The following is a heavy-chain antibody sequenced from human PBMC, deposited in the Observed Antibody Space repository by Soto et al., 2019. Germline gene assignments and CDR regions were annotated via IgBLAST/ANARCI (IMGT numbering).Heavy chain of an antibody. J-gene: IGHJ1*01. D-gene: IGHD3-22*01. CDR3: ARGGRHTMIVVAPPEDFQH. CDR1: GFTFSSYA. V-gene: IGHV3-30-3*01. CDR2: ISYDGSNK. Sequence: QVQLVESGGGVVQPGRSLRLSCAASGFTFSSYAMHWVRQAPGKGLEWVAVISYDGSNKYYADSVKGLFTISRDNSKNTLYLQMNSLRAEDTAVYYCARGGRHTMIVVAPPEDFQHWGQGTLVTVSS.